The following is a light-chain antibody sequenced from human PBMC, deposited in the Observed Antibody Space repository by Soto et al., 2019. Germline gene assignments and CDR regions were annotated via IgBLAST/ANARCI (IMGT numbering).Light chain of an antibody. CDR1: QTISTW. V-gene: IGKV1-5*01. CDR3: QHYGAMWT. Sequence: DRVTITCRASQTISTWMAWYQQKPGKAPKLLVYDASTLQSGVASRFSGSGSGTEFTLTISSLQPDDFATYCCQHYGAMWTFGQGTKVDIK. J-gene: IGKJ1*01. CDR2: DAS.